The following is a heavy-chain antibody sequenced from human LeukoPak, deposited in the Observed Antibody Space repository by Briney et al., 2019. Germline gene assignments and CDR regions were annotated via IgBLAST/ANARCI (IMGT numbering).Heavy chain of an antibody. J-gene: IGHJ4*02. V-gene: IGHV4-59*01. CDR2: IYYSGST. CDR3: ARGTYSSGWYTCNY. Sequence: SVTLSLTCTVSGGSISSYYWSWIRQPPGKGLEWIGYIYYSGSTNYNPSLKSRVAISVDTSKNQFSLKLSSVTAADTAVYYCARGTYSSGWYTCNYWGQGTLVTVSS. CDR1: GGSISSYY. D-gene: IGHD6-19*01.